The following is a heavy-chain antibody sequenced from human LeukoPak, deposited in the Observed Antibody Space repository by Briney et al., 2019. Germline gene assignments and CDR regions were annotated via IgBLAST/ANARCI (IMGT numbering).Heavy chain of an antibody. D-gene: IGHD5-24*01. CDR2: ISSSSSYI. J-gene: IGHJ4*02. CDR1: GFTFSSYS. V-gene: IGHV3-21*04. CDR3: TQESRRDGYSF. Sequence: GGSLRLSCAASGFTFSSYSMNWVRQAPGKGLEWVSSISSSSSYIYYADSVKGRFTISRDNAKNSLYLQMNSLRAEDTAVYYCTQESRRDGYSFWGQGTLVTVSS.